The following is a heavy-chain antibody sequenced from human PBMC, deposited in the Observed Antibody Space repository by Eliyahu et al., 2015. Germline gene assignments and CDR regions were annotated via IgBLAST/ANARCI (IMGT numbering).Heavy chain of an antibody. CDR1: GGPFNGYS. CDR3: ARGGGYGSLDF. J-gene: IGHJ4*02. V-gene: IGHV4-34*02. CDR2: INHSGST. Sequence: VYLQQWGTGVLKPSXTLSLSCAAFGGPFNGYSWTWIRQSPGEGLEWIGEINHSGSTNYKSSLRSRVSISIDTSKKQFFLKLNSVTAADTAVYYCARGGGYGSLDFWGQGTQVIVSS. D-gene: IGHD3-10*01.